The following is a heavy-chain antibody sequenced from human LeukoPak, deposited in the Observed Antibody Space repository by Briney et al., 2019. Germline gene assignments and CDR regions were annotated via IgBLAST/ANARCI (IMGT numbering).Heavy chain of an antibody. D-gene: IGHD6-13*01. CDR2: ISYDGSNK. CDR3: ANSPAAADRY. V-gene: IGHV3-30*18. CDR1: GFTFSSYG. J-gene: IGHJ4*02. Sequence: PGGSLRLSCAASGFTFSSYGMHWVRQAPGKGLEWVAVISYDGSNKYYADSVKGRFTISRDNSKNTLYLQMNSLRAEDTAVYYCANSPAAADRYWGQGTLVTVSS.